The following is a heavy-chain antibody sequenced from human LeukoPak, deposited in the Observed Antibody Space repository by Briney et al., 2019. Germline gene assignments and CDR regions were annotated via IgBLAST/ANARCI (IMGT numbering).Heavy chain of an antibody. CDR2: INHGGGN. CDR3: ARGRGYCTSASCQFELDP. D-gene: IGHD2-2*01. CDR1: GGSFSDYY. V-gene: IGHV4-34*01. Sequence: SETLSLTCAVYGGSFSDYYWSWIRQPPGQGLEWIGKINHGGGNNYNPSLKGRVTVSVDTSKNQFSLHLTSVTAADTAVYYCARGRGYCTSASCQFELDPWGQGTLVTVSS. J-gene: IGHJ5*02.